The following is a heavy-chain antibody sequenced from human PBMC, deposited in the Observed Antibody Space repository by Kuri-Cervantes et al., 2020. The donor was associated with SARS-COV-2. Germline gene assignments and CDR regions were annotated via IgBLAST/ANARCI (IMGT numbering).Heavy chain of an antibody. Sequence: SLMLSFAASGFIFSSYGMHWVREAPGKGLEWVADIAYVGSNKYYGNSVKGRFTISRDNSKNKLYLQMNSLRAEDTAVYYCASSGSPYYYYGMDVWGQGTTVTVSS. CDR2: IAYVGSNK. CDR3: ASSGSPYYYYGMDV. D-gene: IGHD2-15*01. V-gene: IGHV3-30*03. CDR1: GFIFSSYG. J-gene: IGHJ6*02.